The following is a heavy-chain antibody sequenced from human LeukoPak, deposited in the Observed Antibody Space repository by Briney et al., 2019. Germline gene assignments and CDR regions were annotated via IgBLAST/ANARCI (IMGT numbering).Heavy chain of an antibody. V-gene: IGHV3-23*01. D-gene: IGHD1-26*01. CDR1: GFTVSAYA. Sequence: GGSLRLSCAASGFTVSAYAMAWVRQAPGKGLEWISGISGSGASTYYADSVKGRFTISRDDSRNTLYLQMNSLRGDDTAVYYCAKDVGRWESLHFFDYWGQGTLVTVSS. CDR2: ISGSGAST. J-gene: IGHJ4*02. CDR3: AKDVGRWESLHFFDY.